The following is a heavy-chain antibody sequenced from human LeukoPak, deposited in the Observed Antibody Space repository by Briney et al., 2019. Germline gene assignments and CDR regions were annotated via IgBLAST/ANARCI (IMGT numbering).Heavy chain of an antibody. Sequence: ASVTVSCKASVYTFTSYYINWVRQATGQGLEWMGWMNPNNGNTDYAQKFQGRVTMTRNTSISTAYMELSSLRSEDTTVYYCARVVYIQGSTDWGQGTLVTVSS. D-gene: IGHD2-15*01. V-gene: IGHV1-8*01. CDR2: MNPNNGNT. CDR3: ARVVYIQGSTD. J-gene: IGHJ4*02. CDR1: VYTFTSYY.